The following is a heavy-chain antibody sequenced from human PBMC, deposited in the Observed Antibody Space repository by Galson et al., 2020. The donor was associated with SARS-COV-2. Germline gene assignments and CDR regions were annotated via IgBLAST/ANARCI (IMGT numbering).Heavy chain of an antibody. CDR2: ISYDGSNK. Sequence: QLGESLKISCAASGFTFSSYAMHWVRPAPGKGLEWVAVISYDGSNKYYADSVKGRFTIPRDNSKNTLYLQMNSLRAEDTAVYYCARDGGSWFDPWGQGTLVTVSS. CDR1: GFTFSSYA. D-gene: IGHD2-15*01. J-gene: IGHJ5*02. CDR3: ARDGGSWFDP. V-gene: IGHV3-30*04.